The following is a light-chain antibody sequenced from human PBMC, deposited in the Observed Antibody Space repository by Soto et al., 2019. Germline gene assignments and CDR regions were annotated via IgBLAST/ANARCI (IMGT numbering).Light chain of an antibody. CDR2: TNG. J-gene: IGLJ3*02. V-gene: IGLV1-40*01. CDR3: QSYAIGLSASV. Sequence: QSVLTQPPSVSGAPGQRVPISCTGTSSNIGAGYDANWYQHLPGAAPKLLIYTNGNRPSGVPDRFSGSKSGTSASLAITGLQSEDEADYYCQSYAIGLSASVFGGGTKVTV. CDR1: SSNIGAGYD.